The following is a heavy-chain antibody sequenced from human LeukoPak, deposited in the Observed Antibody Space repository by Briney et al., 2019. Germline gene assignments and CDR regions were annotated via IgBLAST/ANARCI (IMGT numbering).Heavy chain of an antibody. Sequence: PGGSLRLSCTASDFTFSSYDMTWVRQTPGRGLEWVSAISGSGGSTYYADSVKGRFTISRDNSKNTLYLQMNSLRAEDTAVYYCAKSVDDFWSGYYRGYFQHWGQGTLVTVSS. CDR1: DFTFSSYD. V-gene: IGHV3-23*01. CDR3: AKSVDDFWSGYYRGYFQH. D-gene: IGHD3-3*01. J-gene: IGHJ1*01. CDR2: ISGSGGST.